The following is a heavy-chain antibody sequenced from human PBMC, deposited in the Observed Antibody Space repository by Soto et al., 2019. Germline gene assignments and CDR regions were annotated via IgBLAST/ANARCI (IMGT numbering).Heavy chain of an antibody. Sequence: GGSLRLSCAASGFTFSSYSMNWVRQAPGKGLEWVSYISSSSSTIYYADSVKGRFTISRDNAKNSLYLQMNSLRAEDTAVYYCARDLVGSQPDAFDIWGQGTMVTVSS. J-gene: IGHJ3*02. V-gene: IGHV3-48*01. CDR2: ISSSSSTI. CDR3: ARDLVGSQPDAFDI. D-gene: IGHD2-2*03. CDR1: GFTFSSYS.